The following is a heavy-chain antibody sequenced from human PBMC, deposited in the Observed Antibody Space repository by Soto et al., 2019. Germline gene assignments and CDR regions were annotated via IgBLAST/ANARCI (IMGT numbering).Heavy chain of an antibody. CDR1: GYTFTGYA. D-gene: IGHD3-22*01. Sequence: ASVTVSCKASGYTFTGYAMHWVRQAPGQRLEWMGWINAGNGNTKYSQKFQGRVTIARDTSASTAYMELSSLRSEDTAVYYCARDPDYDSSGYYVDYWGQGTLVTVSS. J-gene: IGHJ4*02. V-gene: IGHV1-3*01. CDR2: INAGNGNT. CDR3: ARDPDYDSSGYYVDY.